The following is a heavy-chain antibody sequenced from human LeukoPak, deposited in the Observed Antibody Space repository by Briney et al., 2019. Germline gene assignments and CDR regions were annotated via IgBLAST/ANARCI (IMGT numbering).Heavy chain of an antibody. V-gene: IGHV3-33*01. J-gene: IGHJ4*02. Sequence: GSLRLSCAASGFTFSGYGMHWVRQAPGKGLEWLGIIWYDGSNKYYADSVKGRFTISRDNSKNTLYLQMNSLRVEDTAVYYCARDRGLSLVRGVMVGKYYFDYWGQGTVVTVSS. CDR1: GFTFSGYG. D-gene: IGHD3-10*01. CDR2: IWYDGSNK. CDR3: ARDRGLSLVRGVMVGKYYFDY.